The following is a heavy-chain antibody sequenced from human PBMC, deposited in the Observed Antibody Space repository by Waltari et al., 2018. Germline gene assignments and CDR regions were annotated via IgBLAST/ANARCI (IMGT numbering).Heavy chain of an antibody. Sequence: EVQLLESGGGLVQPGGSLRLSCAASGFPFSSYAMSWVRQAPGKGLEWVSAISGSGGSTYYADSVKGRFTISRDNSKNTLYLQMNSLRAEDTAVYYCAKAWWELPSPIDYWGQGTLVTVSS. J-gene: IGHJ4*02. CDR2: ISGSGGST. CDR1: GFPFSSYA. D-gene: IGHD1-26*01. V-gene: IGHV3-23*01. CDR3: AKAWWELPSPIDY.